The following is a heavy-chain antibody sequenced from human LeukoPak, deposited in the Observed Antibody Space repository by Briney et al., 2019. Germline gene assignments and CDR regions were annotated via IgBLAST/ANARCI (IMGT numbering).Heavy chain of an antibody. CDR3: ARGSSIAVAGTGYYFDY. CDR1: GGSFSGYY. Sequence: SETLSLTCAVYGGSFSGYYWSWIRQPPGKGLEWIGEINHGGGTNYNPSLKSRVTISVDRSKNQFSLKLSSLTAADTAVYYCARGSSIAVAGTGYYFDYWGQGTLVTVSS. D-gene: IGHD6-19*01. V-gene: IGHV4-34*01. J-gene: IGHJ4*02. CDR2: INHGGGT.